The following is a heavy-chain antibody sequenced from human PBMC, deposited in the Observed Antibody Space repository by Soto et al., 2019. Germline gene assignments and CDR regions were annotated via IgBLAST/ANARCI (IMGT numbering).Heavy chain of an antibody. CDR2: INSDGGTT. J-gene: IGHJ4*02. CDR3: VRSGSIPFDY. V-gene: IGHV3-74*01. D-gene: IGHD3-3*01. CDR1: GFTFSSYW. Sequence: EVQLVESGGGLVQPGGSLRLSCAASGFTFSSYWMHWVRQVPGKGLVWVSRINSDGGTTNYADSVKGRFTISRDNAKNTVYLQMNSLRFEDTAVYTCVRSGSIPFDYWGQGTLVTVSS.